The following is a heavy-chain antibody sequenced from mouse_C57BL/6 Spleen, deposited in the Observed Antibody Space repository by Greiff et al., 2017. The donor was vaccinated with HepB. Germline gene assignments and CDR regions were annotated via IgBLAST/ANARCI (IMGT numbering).Heavy chain of an antibody. CDR2: ISSGGDYI. V-gene: IGHV5-9-1*02. Sequence: EVNVVESGEGLVKPGGSLKLSCAASGFTFSSYAMSWVRQTPEKRLEWVAYISSGGDYIYYADTVKGRFTISRDNARNTLYLQMSSLKSEDTAMYYYTLPFFYGSPFAYFGPFTLVTFSA. J-gene: IGHJ3*01. D-gene: IGHD1-1*01. CDR3: TLPFFYGSPFAY. CDR1: GFTFSSYA.